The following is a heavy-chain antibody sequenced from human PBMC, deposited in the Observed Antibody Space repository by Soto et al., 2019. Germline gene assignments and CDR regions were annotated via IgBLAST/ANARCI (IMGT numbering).Heavy chain of an antibody. CDR1: GGSFSDFA. CDR2: TIPMFAAT. D-gene: IGHD4-4*01. CDR3: ARGGIVAVPAALSSYDDYTNYRFDS. Sequence: QVQLAQSGAEVRKPGSSVKVSCRASGGSFSDFAFSWVRQAPGQGLEWMGGTIPMFAATKYAQRFQGRITINADAFTRTVYLAPSSLTSGDSAVYYCARGGIVAVPAALSSYDDYTNYRFDSWGQGTLVSVSS. V-gene: IGHV1-69*01. J-gene: IGHJ4*02.